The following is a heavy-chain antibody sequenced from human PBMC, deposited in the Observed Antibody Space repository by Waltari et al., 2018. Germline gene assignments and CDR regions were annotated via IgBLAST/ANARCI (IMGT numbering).Heavy chain of an antibody. CDR1: GYSFTNYA. V-gene: IGHV1-3*04. J-gene: IGHJ5*02. Sequence: QDQLVQSGAEVKNPGASVKVSCKASGYSFTNYAIHWVRQAPGQRLEWMGWINTGIGNTKFAQIFQGKGSITRDTSASIAYMDLISLSSEDTAVYYCAKSGAAPPGNWFDTWGQGTLVTVSS. D-gene: IGHD6-25*01. CDR2: INTGIGNT. CDR3: AKSGAAPPGNWFDT.